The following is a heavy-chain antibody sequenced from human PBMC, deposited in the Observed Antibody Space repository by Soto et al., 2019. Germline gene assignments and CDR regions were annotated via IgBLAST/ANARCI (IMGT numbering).Heavy chain of an antibody. D-gene: IGHD3-3*01. J-gene: IGHJ3*02. Sequence: EVQLVESGGGLVRPGGSLRLSCAASGFTFGSYNMHWVRQAPGKGLEWVSSISTTSSHIYYGNSVKGRFTISRENARNSLFLHLNSLRPDDTAIYYCATVFRFLQCVSYDAFHIWGQGTMVTVSS. V-gene: IGHV3-21*01. CDR1: GFTFGSYN. CDR3: ATVFRFLQCVSYDAFHI. CDR2: ISTTSSHI.